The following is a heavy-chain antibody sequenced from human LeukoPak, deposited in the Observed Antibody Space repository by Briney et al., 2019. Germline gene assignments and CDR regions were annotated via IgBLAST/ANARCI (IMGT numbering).Heavy chain of an antibody. J-gene: IGHJ4*02. CDR2: IIGSGGST. CDR1: GFTFSSYA. V-gene: IGHV3-23*01. D-gene: IGHD4-23*01. Sequence: GGSLRLSCAASGFTFSSYAMSWVRQAPGKGLEWVSGIIGSGGSTYYADSVKGRFTISRDNSKNTLFLQMNSLRAEDTAVYYCAKGDDYGGIHERDWGQGTLVTVSS. CDR3: AKGDDYGGIHERD.